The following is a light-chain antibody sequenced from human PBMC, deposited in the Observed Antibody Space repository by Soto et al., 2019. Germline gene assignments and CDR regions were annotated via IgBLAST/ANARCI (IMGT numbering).Light chain of an antibody. Sequence: QSALTQPASVSGSPGQSITISCTGTSSDVGGSNSVSWYQQHPGKAPKLMTYDVSNRPSGVSNRFSGSKSGNTASLTISGLQAEDEADYYCSSYASSHTPAYVFGTGTKLTVL. CDR2: DVS. CDR3: SSYASSHTPAYV. J-gene: IGLJ1*01. CDR1: SSDVGGSNS. V-gene: IGLV2-14*01.